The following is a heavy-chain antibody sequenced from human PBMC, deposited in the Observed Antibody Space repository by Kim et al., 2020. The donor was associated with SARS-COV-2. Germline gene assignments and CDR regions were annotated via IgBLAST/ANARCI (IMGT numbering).Heavy chain of an antibody. Sequence: GGSLRLSCAASGFTFSSYSMNWVRQAPGKGLEWVSSISSSSSYIYYADSVKGRFTISRDNAKNSLYLQMNSLRAEDTAVYYCARVEGLLQTYYGMDVWGQGTTVTVSS. CDR3: ARVEGLLQTYYGMDV. CDR1: GFTFSSYS. D-gene: IGHD3-3*01. J-gene: IGHJ6*02. V-gene: IGHV3-21*01. CDR2: ISSSSSYI.